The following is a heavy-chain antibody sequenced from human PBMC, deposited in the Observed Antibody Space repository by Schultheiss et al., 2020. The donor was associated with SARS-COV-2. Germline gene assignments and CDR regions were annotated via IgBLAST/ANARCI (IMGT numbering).Heavy chain of an antibody. CDR2: ISSSSSYI. Sequence: GGSLRLSCAASGFTFNYYYMAWIRQAPGKGLEWVSSISSSSSYIYYADSVKGRFTISRDNAKNSLYLQMNSLRAEDTAVYYCANGGNSGWAWFDPWGQGTLVTVSS. D-gene: IGHD4-23*01. J-gene: IGHJ5*02. V-gene: IGHV3-21*01. CDR3: ANGGNSGWAWFDP. CDR1: GFTFNYYY.